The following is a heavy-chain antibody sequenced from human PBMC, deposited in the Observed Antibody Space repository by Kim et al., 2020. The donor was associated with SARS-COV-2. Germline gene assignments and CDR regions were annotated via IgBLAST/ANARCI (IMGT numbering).Heavy chain of an antibody. J-gene: IGHJ4*02. D-gene: IGHD2-2*01. Sequence: GGSLRLSCAASGFTFSSYGMHWVRQAPGKGLEWVAVIWYDGSNKYYADSVKGRFTISRDNSKNTLYLQMNSLRAEDTAVYYCARDLLHYCSSTSCHHRSGWYHYFDYWGQGTLVTVSS. CDR2: IWYDGSNK. V-gene: IGHV3-33*01. CDR1: GFTFSSYG. CDR3: ARDLLHYCSSTSCHHRSGWYHYFDY.